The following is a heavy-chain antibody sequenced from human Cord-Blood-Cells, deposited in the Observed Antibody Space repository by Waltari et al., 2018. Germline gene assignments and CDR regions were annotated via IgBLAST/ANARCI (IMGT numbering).Heavy chain of an antibody. V-gene: IGHV3-30*18. Sequence: QVQLVESGGGVVKPGRSLRLSCAASGFPLSSYGMPWVRQAPGKGLEWVAVISYDGSNKYYADSVKGRFTISRDNSKNTLYLQMNSLRAEDTAVYYCAKSARGLGYCSSTSCYFDYWGQGTLVTVSS. J-gene: IGHJ4*02. D-gene: IGHD2-2*01. CDR2: ISYDGSNK. CDR1: GFPLSSYG. CDR3: AKSARGLGYCSSTSCYFDY.